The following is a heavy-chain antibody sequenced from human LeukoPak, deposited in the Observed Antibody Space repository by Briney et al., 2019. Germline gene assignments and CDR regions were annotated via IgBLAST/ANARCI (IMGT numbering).Heavy chain of an antibody. CDR3: ARGGVALSYYGMDV. D-gene: IGHD2-8*01. CDR1: GGTFSSYA. J-gene: IGHJ6*02. CDR2: INPNSGGT. V-gene: IGHV1-2*02. Sequence: ASVKVSCKASGGTFSSYAISWVRQVPGQGLEWMGWINPNSGGTNYAQKFQGRVTMTRDTSISTAYMELSRLRSDDTAVYYCARGGVALSYYGMDVWGQGTTVTVSS.